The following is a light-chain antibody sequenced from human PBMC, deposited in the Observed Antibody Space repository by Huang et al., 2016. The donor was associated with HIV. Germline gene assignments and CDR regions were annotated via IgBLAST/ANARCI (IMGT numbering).Light chain of an antibody. CDR2: AAT. J-gene: IGKJ4*01. Sequence: IQLTQSPSSLSESVGDIVTITCRTSQGISNYLAWYQQKPGKAPQLLMYAATNLQSGVPSRFSGSGSGADFTLTISSLQPEDSATYYCQQVKSYPLTFGGGTKIEIK. CDR1: QGISNY. CDR3: QQVKSYPLT. V-gene: IGKV1-9*01.